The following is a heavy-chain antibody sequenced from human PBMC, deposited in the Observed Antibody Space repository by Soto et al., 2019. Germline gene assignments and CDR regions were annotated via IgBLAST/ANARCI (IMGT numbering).Heavy chain of an antibody. CDR1: GFTFSSYG. CDR2: ISYDGSNK. Sequence: GGSLRLSCAASGFTFSSYGMHWVRQAPGKGLEWVAVISYDGSNKYYADSVKGRFTISRDNSKNTLYLQTNSLRAEDTAVYYCAKDLNYDFWSGYYTYYYYYGMDVWGQGTTVTVSS. CDR3: AKDLNYDFWSGYYTYYYYYGMDV. J-gene: IGHJ6*02. V-gene: IGHV3-30*18. D-gene: IGHD3-3*01.